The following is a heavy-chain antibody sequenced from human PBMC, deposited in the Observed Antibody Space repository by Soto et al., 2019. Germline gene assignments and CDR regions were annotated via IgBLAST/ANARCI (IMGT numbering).Heavy chain of an antibody. J-gene: IGHJ3*01. D-gene: IGHD3-10*01. CDR2: ISWNSGRV. CDR1: GFIFDDYA. V-gene: IGHV3-9*01. Sequence: EVQLVESGGGLVQPGRSLRLSCAASGFIFDDYAMYWVRQAPGKGLEWVSGISWNSGRVGYGDFVKGRFTISRDNAKKSMYLQMNSLRPEDTALYYCAKDIRILWVGELFSAVCDVWGRGTMVTVSS. CDR3: AKDIRILWVGELFSAVCDV.